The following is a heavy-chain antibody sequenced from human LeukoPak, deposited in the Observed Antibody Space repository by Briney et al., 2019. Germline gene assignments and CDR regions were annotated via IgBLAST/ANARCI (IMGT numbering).Heavy chain of an antibody. J-gene: IGHJ3*02. CDR2: TYYRSKWYN. CDR3: AKVGATTDAFDI. CDR1: GDSVSSDSAA. D-gene: IGHD1-26*01. V-gene: IGHV6-1*01. Sequence: SQTLSLTCAISGDSVSSDSAAWNWIRQSPSRGLEWLGRTYYRSKWYNDYAVSVKSRITINPDTSKNQFSLQLNSVTPEDTAVYYCAKVGATTDAFDIWGQGTMVTVSS.